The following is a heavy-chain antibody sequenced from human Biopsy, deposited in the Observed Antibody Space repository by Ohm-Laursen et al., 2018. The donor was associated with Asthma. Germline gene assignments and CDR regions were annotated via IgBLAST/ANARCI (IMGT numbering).Heavy chain of an antibody. CDR3: ARDVMEWYLPAFDF. D-gene: IGHD3-3*01. J-gene: IGHJ4*02. CDR1: GFTFRSYA. V-gene: IGHV3-30-3*01. Sequence: SLRPSCAAPGFTFRSYAMYWVRQAPGKGLAWVAVGGSYYDGGLKYYADSVNGRFTVSRDDSKNTLYLQMNSLRPDDTAVYYCARDVMEWYLPAFDFWGQGTLVTVSS. CDR2: GGSYYDGGLK.